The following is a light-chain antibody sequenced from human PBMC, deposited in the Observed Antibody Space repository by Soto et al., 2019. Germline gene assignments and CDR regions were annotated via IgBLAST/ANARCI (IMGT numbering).Light chain of an antibody. CDR3: QQRSDRPPTWT. CDR1: QSVSSY. J-gene: IGKJ1*01. CDR2: DTS. V-gene: IGKV3-11*01. Sequence: EIVLTQSPATLSLPPGERAALSCRASQSVSSYIAWYQQKPGQAPRLLIYDTSIRATGIPARFSGSGSGTDFILTISSLEPEDFAAYYCQQRSDRPPTWTFGQGTKVEMK.